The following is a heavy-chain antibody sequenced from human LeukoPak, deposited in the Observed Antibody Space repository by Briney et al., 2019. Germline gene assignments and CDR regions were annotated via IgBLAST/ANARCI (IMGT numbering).Heavy chain of an antibody. CDR1: GFTFSSFG. CDR2: ISYDGSLK. CDR3: AKETYDSSGYYFAYFDY. D-gene: IGHD3-22*01. V-gene: IGHV3-30*18. Sequence: PGRSLRLSCAASGFTFSSFGMHWVRQAPGKGLEWVAIISYDGSLKYYADSVKGRFTISRDNSKNTLYLQISSLRVEDTAVYYCAKETYDSSGYYFAYFDYWGQGTLVTVSA. J-gene: IGHJ4*02.